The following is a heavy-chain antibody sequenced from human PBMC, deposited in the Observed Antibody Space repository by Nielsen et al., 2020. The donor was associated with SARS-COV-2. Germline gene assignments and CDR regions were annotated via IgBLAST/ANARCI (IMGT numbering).Heavy chain of an antibody. D-gene: IGHD1-26*01. V-gene: IGHV1-69*04. CDR1: GGTFSSYA. CDR2: IIPILGIA. Sequence: SVKVSCKASGGTFSSYAISWVRQAPGQGLEWMGRIIPILGIANYAQKFQGRVTITADKSTSTAYMELSSPRSEDTAVYYCARVEWEPHKLFDIWGQGTMVTVSS. CDR3: ARVEWEPHKLFDI. J-gene: IGHJ3*02.